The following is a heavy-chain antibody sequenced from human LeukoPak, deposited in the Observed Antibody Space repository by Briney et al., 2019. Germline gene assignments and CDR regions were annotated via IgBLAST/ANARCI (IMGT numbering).Heavy chain of an antibody. CDR1: GFTFDDYA. CDR3: AKEAGRDDFWDYFDC. CDR2: ITWNGGSR. V-gene: IGHV3-9*01. D-gene: IGHD5-24*01. Sequence: GGSLRLSCAASGFTFDDYAMHWVRQVPGKGLEWVSGITWNGGSRGYADSVKGRFTISRDNAKNSLYLQMNSLSPEDTALYYCAKEAGRDDFWDYFDCWGQGTLVTVSS. J-gene: IGHJ4*02.